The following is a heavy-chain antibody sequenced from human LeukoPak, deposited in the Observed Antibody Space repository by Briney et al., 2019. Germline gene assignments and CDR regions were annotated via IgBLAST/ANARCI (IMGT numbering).Heavy chain of an antibody. Sequence: PSETLSLTCTFSGVSLSNYHWNWVRQSPGKGLEWIGYIHFSGSTNYNPSLKSRVTISTDTSKNQFSLNLRSVSITDAAVYYCTTACQTFAPWGQGTLVTVSS. D-gene: IGHD2-2*01. J-gene: IGHJ5*02. CDR3: TTACQTFAP. CDR1: GVSLSNYH. CDR2: IHFSGST. V-gene: IGHV4-59*01.